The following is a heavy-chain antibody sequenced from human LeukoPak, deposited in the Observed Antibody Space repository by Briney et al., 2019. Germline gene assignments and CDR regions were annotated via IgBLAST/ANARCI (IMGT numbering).Heavy chain of an antibody. V-gene: IGHV4-34*01. CDR1: GGSFIDYY. CDR2: INHSGST. J-gene: IGHJ4*02. Sequence: LETLSLTCAVYGGSFIDYYWSWIRQPPGKGLEWIGEINHSGSTNYNPSLKSRVTISVDTSKNQFSLKLSSVTAADTAVYYCARVSGSYYYNYWGQGTLVTVSS. D-gene: IGHD1-26*01. CDR3: ARVSGSYYYNY.